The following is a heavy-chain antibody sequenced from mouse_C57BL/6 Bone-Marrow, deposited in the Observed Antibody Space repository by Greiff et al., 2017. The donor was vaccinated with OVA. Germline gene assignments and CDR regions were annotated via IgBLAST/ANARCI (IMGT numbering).Heavy chain of an antibody. V-gene: IGHV5-9-1*02. CDR3: TREKFPTTVVDTDYAMDY. CDR2: ISSGGDYI. CDR1: GFTFSSYA. J-gene: IGHJ4*01. D-gene: IGHD1-1*01. Sequence: EVQGVESGEGLVKPGGSLKLSCAASGFTFSSYAMSWVRQTPEKRLEWVAYISSGGDYIYYADTVKGRFTISRDNARNTLYLQMSSLKSEDTAMYYCTREKFPTTVVDTDYAMDYWGQGTSVTVSS.